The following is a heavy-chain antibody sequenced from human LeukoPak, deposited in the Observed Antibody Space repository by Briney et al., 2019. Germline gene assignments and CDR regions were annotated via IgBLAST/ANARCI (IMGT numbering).Heavy chain of an antibody. CDR2: ISYDGSNK. J-gene: IGHJ4*02. CDR1: GFTXSSYG. D-gene: IGHD6-13*01. CDR3: ASGQQLAPDY. V-gene: IGHV3-30*03. Sequence: LRLSCXASGFTXSSYGMHWVRQAPGKGLEWVAVISYDGSNKYYADSVKGRFTISRDNSKNTLYLQMNSLRAEDTAVYYCASGQQLAPDYWGQGTLVTVSS.